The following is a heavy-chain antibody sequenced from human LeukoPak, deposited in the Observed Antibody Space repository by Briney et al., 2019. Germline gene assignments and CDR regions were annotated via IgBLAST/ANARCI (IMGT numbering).Heavy chain of an antibody. Sequence: GGSLRLSCAASGFTFSSYAMSWVRQAPGKGLEWVSAISGSGGSTYYADSVRGRFTISRDNSRNTLYLQMDSLRSEDTAVYYCARDFFPVVDSTWYEIGYWGQGTLVTVSS. CDR3: ARDFFPVVDSTWYEIGY. V-gene: IGHV3-23*01. D-gene: IGHD2-21*01. J-gene: IGHJ4*02. CDR2: ISGSGGST. CDR1: GFTFSSYA.